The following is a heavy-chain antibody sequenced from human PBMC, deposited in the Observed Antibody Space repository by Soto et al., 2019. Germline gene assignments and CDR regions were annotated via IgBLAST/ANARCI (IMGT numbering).Heavy chain of an antibody. J-gene: IGHJ5*02. CDR3: TSGITPGQLSP. Sequence: QVQLVQSGAEVKKPGASVKISCKASGYTFTRYTMNWVRPAPGQRLEWMGWINPDNGNTKSSQKFQDRVIITRATSASTVCMAVSTLRSEATAVKWCTSGITPGQLSPWYQAT. V-gene: IGHV1-3*01. CDR1: GYTFTRYT. D-gene: IGHD3-10*01. CDR2: INPDNGNT.